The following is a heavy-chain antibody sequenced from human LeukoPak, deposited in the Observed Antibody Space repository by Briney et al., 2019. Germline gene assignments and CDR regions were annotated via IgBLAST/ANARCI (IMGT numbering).Heavy chain of an antibody. CDR3: ARYDSSGYLPRAFDI. J-gene: IGHJ3*02. Sequence: SETLSLTCTVSGGSISSGSYYWSWIRQPAGKGLEWIGRIYYSGSTNYNPSLKSRVTISVDTSKNQFSLKLSSVTAADTAVYYCARYDSSGYLPRAFDIWGQGTMVTVSS. CDR1: GGSISSGSYY. V-gene: IGHV4-61*10. CDR2: IYYSGST. D-gene: IGHD3-22*01.